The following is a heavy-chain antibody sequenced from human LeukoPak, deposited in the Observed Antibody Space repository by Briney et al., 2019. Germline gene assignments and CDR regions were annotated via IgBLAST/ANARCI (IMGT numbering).Heavy chain of an antibody. Sequence: ASVKVSCKASGYTFTSYCISWVRQAPGQGLEWMGLIRGYNGNTDYAQKLKYRLTMTADTSTSTAYMELRSLRSDDTAVYYCARVAYSSGWGVFDYWGQGTLVTVSS. CDR2: IRGYNGNT. J-gene: IGHJ4*02. CDR1: GYTFTSYC. V-gene: IGHV1-18*01. CDR3: ARVAYSSGWGVFDY. D-gene: IGHD6-19*01.